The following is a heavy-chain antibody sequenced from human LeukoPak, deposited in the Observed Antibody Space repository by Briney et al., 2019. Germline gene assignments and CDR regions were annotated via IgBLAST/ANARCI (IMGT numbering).Heavy chain of an antibody. CDR3: ARGSDYYDSRGYYSD. V-gene: IGHV1-3*01. J-gene: IGHJ4*02. Sequence: ASVKVSCKAFGYSFTNFPMHWVRQAPGQRLEWKGWINSGTGNTKYSQKFQGRVTITRDTSASTAYMELSSLRSEDTAVYYCARGSDYYDSRGYYSDWGQGTLVTVSS. CDR2: INSGTGNT. D-gene: IGHD3-22*01. CDR1: GYSFTNFP.